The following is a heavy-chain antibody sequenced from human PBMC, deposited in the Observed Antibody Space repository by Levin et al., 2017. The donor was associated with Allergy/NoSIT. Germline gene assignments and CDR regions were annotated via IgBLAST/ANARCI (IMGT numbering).Heavy chain of an antibody. CDR2: ISGSGGST. CDR3: AKGKAGSVVNWFDP. Sequence: GESLKISCAASGFTFSSYAMSWVRQAPGKGLEWVSAISGSGGSTYYADSVKGRFTISRDNSKNTLYLQMNSLRAEDTAVYYCAKGKAGSVVNWFDPWGQGTLVTVSS. D-gene: IGHD4-23*01. CDR1: GFTFSSYA. V-gene: IGHV3-23*01. J-gene: IGHJ5*02.